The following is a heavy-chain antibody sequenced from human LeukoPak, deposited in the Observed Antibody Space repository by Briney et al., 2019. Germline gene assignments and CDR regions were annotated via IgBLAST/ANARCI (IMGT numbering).Heavy chain of an antibody. Sequence: GASVKVSCKASGYTFTRYGISWVRQAPGQGLEWMGWISAYNGNTNYAQKLQGRVTMTTDTSTSTAYMELRSLRSDDTAVYYCARDRGSIAAAGTVRNWFDPWGQGTLVTVSS. CDR3: ARDRGSIAAAGTVRNWFDP. CDR2: ISAYNGNT. D-gene: IGHD6-13*01. J-gene: IGHJ5*02. V-gene: IGHV1-18*01. CDR1: GYTFTRYG.